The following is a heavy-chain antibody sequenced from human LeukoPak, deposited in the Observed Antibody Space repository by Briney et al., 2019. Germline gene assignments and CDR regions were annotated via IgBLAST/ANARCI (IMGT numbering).Heavy chain of an antibody. V-gene: IGHV3-48*03. CDR2: ISSSGSTI. CDR1: GFTFSSYE. CDR3: ARENIGGGGNSWGDSNAFDI. J-gene: IGHJ3*02. Sequence: PGGSLRLSCAASGFTFSSYEMNWVRQAPGKGLEWVSYISSSGSTIYYADSVKGRFTISRDNAKNSLYLQMNSLRAEDTAVYYCARENIGGGGNSWGDSNAFDIWGQGTMVTVSS. D-gene: IGHD4-23*01.